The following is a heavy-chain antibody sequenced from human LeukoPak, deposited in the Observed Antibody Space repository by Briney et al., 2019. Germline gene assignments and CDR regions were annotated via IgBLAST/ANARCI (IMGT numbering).Heavy chain of an antibody. Sequence: ASVKVSCKVSGYAFTDYYMHWVQQALGKGLEWMGLVDPEDGETIYAEKFQGRVTITADTSTDTAYMELSSLRSEDTAVYYCATGVGCSSTSCSEGPFDCWGQGTLVTVSS. J-gene: IGHJ4*02. CDR1: GYAFTDYY. CDR3: ATGVGCSSTSCSEGPFDC. D-gene: IGHD2-2*01. V-gene: IGHV1-69-2*01. CDR2: VDPEDGET.